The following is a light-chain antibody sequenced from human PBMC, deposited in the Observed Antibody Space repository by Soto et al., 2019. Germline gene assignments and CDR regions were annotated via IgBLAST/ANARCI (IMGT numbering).Light chain of an antibody. J-gene: IGLJ2*01. CDR1: SSDVGSYNL. CDR3: CSYAGSSTSLVV. V-gene: IGLV2-23*01. CDR2: EGS. Sequence: QSALTQPASVSGSPGQSITISCTGTSSDVGSYNLVSWYQQHPGKAPKLMIYEGSKRPSGVSNRFSGSKSGNTASLTISGLQAEDEAEYYCCSYAGSSTSLVVFGGGTKLTVL.